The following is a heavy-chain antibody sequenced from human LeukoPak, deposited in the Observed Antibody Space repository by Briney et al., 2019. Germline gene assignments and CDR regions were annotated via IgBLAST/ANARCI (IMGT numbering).Heavy chain of an antibody. D-gene: IGHD3-22*01. J-gene: IGHJ4*02. Sequence: ASVKVSCKASGYTFTSYGISWVRQAPGQGLEWMGWISAYNGNTNYAQKLQGRVTMTTDTSTSTAYMELRSLRSDDTAVYYCARDPSPTYYYDSSGYYLGYWGQGTLVTVSS. CDR2: ISAYNGNT. CDR3: ARDPSPTYYYDSSGYYLGY. CDR1: GYTFTSYG. V-gene: IGHV1-18*01.